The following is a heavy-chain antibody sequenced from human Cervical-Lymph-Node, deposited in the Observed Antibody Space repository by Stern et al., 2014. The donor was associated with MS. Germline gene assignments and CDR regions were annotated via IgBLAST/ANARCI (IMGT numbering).Heavy chain of an antibody. Sequence: EVQLVKSGGGLVQPGGSLTLSCEASGFTFSSYSMNWVRQAPGQGLEWVSYISCSVTTIHYADSVKGRFTVSRDNAKTSLYLQMNSLRGEDAGMYYCTRDGLTVFGVDFDVWGQGTPVTVSS. CDR3: TRDGLTVFGVDFDV. CDR2: ISCSVTTI. J-gene: IGHJ4*02. D-gene: IGHD3-3*01. V-gene: IGHV3-48*01. CDR1: GFTFSSYS.